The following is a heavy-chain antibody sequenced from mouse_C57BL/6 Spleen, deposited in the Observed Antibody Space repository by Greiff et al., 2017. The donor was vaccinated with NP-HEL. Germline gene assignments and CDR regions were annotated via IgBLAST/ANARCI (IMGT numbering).Heavy chain of an antibody. CDR2: IDPSDSYT. V-gene: IGHV1-50*01. CDR3: ARTTVVNLDY. Sequence: VQLQQPGAELVKPGASVKLSCKASGYTFTSYWMQWVKQRPGQGLEWIGEIDPSDSYTNYNQKFKGKATLTVDTSSSTAYMQLSSLTSEDSAVYYCARTTVVNLDYWGQGTTLTVSS. J-gene: IGHJ2*01. D-gene: IGHD1-1*01. CDR1: GYTFTSYW.